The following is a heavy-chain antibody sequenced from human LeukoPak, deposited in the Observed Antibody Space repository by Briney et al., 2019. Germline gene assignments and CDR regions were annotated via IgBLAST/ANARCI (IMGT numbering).Heavy chain of an antibody. CDR2: IYYSGST. D-gene: IGHD5-24*01. Sequence: SETLSLTCTVSGGSISSYYWSWIRQPSGKGLEWIGYIYYSGSTNYNPSLKSRVTISVDTSKNQFSLKLSSVTAADTAVYYCARGEMATIPFDYWGQGTLVTVSS. J-gene: IGHJ4*02. CDR3: ARGEMATIPFDY. V-gene: IGHV4-59*01. CDR1: GGSISSYY.